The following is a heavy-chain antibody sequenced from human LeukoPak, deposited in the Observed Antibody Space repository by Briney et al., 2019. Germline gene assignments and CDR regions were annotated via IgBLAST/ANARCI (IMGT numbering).Heavy chain of an antibody. V-gene: IGHV3-30*04. CDR3: ARETSGPEVVVPAAMLRARVHNWFDP. J-gene: IGHJ5*02. D-gene: IGHD2-2*01. CDR2: ISYDGSNK. CDR1: GFTFSSYA. Sequence: PGGSLRLSCAASGFTFSSYAMHWVRQAPGKGLEWVAVISYDGSNKYYADSVKGRFTISRDNSKNTLYLQMNSLRAEDTAVYYCARETSGPEVVVPAAMLRARVHNWFDPWGQGALVTVSS.